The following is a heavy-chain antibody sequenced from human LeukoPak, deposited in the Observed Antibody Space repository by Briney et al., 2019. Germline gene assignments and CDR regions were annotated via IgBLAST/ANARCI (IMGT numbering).Heavy chain of an antibody. J-gene: IGHJ4*02. D-gene: IGHD2-2*02. V-gene: IGHV4-30-4*01. CDR2: MYYSGST. CDR3: AKGADASGYCSSTSCYIHDY. CDR1: GGSISSGDYY. Sequence: PSQTLSLTCTVSGGSISSGDYYWSWIRQPPGKGLEWIGYMYYSGSTYYNPSLKSRATISVDTSKNQFSLKLSSVTAADTAVYYCAKGADASGYCSSTSCYIHDYWGQGTLVTVSS.